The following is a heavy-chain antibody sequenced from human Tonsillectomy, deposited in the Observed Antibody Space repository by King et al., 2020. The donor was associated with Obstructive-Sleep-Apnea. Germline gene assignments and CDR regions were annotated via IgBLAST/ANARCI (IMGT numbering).Heavy chain of an antibody. Sequence: DVQLVESGGGLVQPGGSLRLSCAASGFTSSSYAMNWVRQAPGKGLEWVSVISGSGGGTYYADSVKGRFTISRDNSNNTLYLQMNSLRAEDTAVYYCARDGGYCGGGSCYDDAFDIWGQGTMVTVS. CDR3: ARDGGYCGGGSCYDDAFDI. CDR2: ISGSGGGT. V-gene: IGHV3-23*04. J-gene: IGHJ3*02. D-gene: IGHD2-15*01. CDR1: GFTSSSYA.